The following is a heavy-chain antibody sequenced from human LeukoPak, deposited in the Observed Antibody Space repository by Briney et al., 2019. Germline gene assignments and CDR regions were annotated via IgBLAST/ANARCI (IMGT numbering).Heavy chain of an antibody. V-gene: IGHV4-59*01. CDR1: GGSISSYY. J-gene: IGHJ5*02. D-gene: IGHD3-10*01. CDR3: ARRLLWFGGAFGFDH. CDR2: IYYSGST. Sequence: NPSETLSLTCTVSGGSISSYYGSWVRQPPGKGMEWVGYIYYSGSTNYNPSLKRRVTISVDTSKNQFSLKLSSVTAADTAVYYCARRLLWFGGAFGFDHWGQGTLVTVSS.